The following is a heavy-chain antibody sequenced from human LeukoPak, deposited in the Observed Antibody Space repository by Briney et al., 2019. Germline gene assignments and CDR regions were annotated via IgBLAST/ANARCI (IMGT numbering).Heavy chain of an antibody. CDR3: ANGDKKRITMVRGVMQPFDY. D-gene: IGHD3-10*01. CDR2: ISGSGGST. CDR1: GFAFSSFA. Sequence: GGSLRLSCAASGFAFSSFAMGWVRQAPGKGLEWVSAISGSGGSTYYADSVKGRFTISRDNSKNTLHLQMDSLRAEDTAVYYCANGDKKRITMVRGVMQPFDYWGQGTLVTVSS. V-gene: IGHV3-23*01. J-gene: IGHJ4*02.